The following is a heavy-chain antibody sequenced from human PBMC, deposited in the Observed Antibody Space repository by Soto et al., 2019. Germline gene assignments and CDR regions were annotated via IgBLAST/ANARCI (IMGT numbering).Heavy chain of an antibody. Sequence: EVQLLESGGGLVQPGGSLRLSCAASGFTFSSYVMSWVRQAPGKGLEWVSAISGSGGSTYYADSVKGRFTISRDNSKNTLYLQMNSLRAEDTAVYYCAKAGGPRGGAFDIWGQGTMVTVSS. CDR3: AKAGGPRGGAFDI. CDR1: GFTFSSYV. D-gene: IGHD3-10*01. J-gene: IGHJ3*02. CDR2: ISGSGGST. V-gene: IGHV3-23*01.